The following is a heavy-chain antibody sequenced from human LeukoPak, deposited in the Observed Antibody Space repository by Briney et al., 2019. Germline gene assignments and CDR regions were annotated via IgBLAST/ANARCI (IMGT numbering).Heavy chain of an antibody. J-gene: IGHJ4*02. V-gene: IGHV6-1*01. Sequence: SQTLSLTCAISGDSVSSESGAWDWIRQSPSRGLEWLGRTYYRSKWYNDYALCVKSRITINPDTSKNQCTRQLRSVTPEERAVYYXAHGLSGKGFNYWGQGPLVTVSS. D-gene: IGHD3-10*01. CDR2: TYYRSKWYN. CDR1: GDSVSSESGA. CDR3: AHGLSGKGFNY.